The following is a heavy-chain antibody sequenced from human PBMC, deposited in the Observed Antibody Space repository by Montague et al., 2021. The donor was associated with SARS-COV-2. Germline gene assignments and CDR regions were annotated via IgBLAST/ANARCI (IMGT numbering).Heavy chain of an antibody. J-gene: IGHJ5*02. V-gene: IGHV4-59*01. Sequence: SETLSLTCTVSGGTIDSYYWSWLRQPPGRGLEWIGYIYYRGTTNYNPSLESRVTMSVDTSKNQFSLSLSSVTAADTDMYYCARELQYNWFDPWGQGTLVTVAS. CDR1: GGTIDSYY. D-gene: IGHD2-21*02. CDR2: IYYRGTT. CDR3: ARELQYNWFDP.